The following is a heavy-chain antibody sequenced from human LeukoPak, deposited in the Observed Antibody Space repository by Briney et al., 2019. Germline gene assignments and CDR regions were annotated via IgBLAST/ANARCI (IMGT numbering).Heavy chain of an antibody. CDR3: ARLPRGYSGYDHY. CDR1: GGSISSSSYY. D-gene: IGHD5-12*01. CDR2: IYYSGST. V-gene: IGHV4-39*01. J-gene: IGHJ4*02. Sequence: PSETLSLTCTVSGGSISSSSYYWGWIRQPPGKGLEWIGSIYYSGSTYYNPSLKSRVTISVDTSKNQFSLKLSSVTAADTAVYYCARLPRGYSGYDHYWGQGTLVTVSS.